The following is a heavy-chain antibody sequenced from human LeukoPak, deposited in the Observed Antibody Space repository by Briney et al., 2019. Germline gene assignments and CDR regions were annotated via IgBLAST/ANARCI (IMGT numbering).Heavy chain of an antibody. CDR3: ARGSSWVGWFDP. CDR1: GGSISSYY. CDR2: IYHSGST. Sequence: SETLSLTCTVSGGSISSYYWSWIRQPPGERLEWIGYIYHSGSTNYNPSLKSRVTISVDTSKNQFSLKLSSVTAADTAVYYCARGSSWVGWFDPWGQGILVTVSS. D-gene: IGHD6-13*01. J-gene: IGHJ5*02. V-gene: IGHV4-59*01.